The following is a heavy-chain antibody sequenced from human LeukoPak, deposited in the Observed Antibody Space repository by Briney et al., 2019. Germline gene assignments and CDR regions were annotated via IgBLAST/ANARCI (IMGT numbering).Heavy chain of an antibody. CDR3: AKVARQQYQLPYYFDY. CDR1: AFTFSSYA. V-gene: IGHV3-23*01. CDR2: ISGSGGST. J-gene: IGHJ4*02. Sequence: GGSLRLFCAASAFTFSSYAMSWVRQAPGKGLQWVSAISGSGGSTYYADSVKGRFTISRDNSKNTLYLQMSSLRADDTAVYYCAKVARQQYQLPYYFDYWGQGTLVTVSS. D-gene: IGHD2-2*01.